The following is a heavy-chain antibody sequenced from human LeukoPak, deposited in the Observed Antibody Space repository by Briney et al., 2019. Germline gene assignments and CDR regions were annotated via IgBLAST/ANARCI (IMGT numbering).Heavy chain of an antibody. CDR1: GFMFSSYG. CDR2: IRYDGTNK. V-gene: IGHV3-30*02. CDR3: AKDRGWAAAANYFDY. D-gene: IGHD6-13*01. Sequence: GGSLRLSCVASGFMFSSYGMHWVRQAPGKGLEWVAFIRYDGTNKYYTDSVKGRFTISRDNYKNTLYLQMNSLRAEDPAVYYCAKDRGWAAAANYFDYWGQGTLVTVSS. J-gene: IGHJ4*02.